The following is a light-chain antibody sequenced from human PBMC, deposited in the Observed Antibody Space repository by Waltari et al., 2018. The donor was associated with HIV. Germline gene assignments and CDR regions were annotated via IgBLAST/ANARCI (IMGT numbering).Light chain of an antibody. CDR2: KTS. CDR3: QQYHSYSLT. V-gene: IGKV1-5*03. J-gene: IGKJ5*01. CDR1: QSISTW. Sequence: DIQMTQSPSTLSASVGDRVTITCWSSQSISTWLAWYQQQSGRAPKLLIYKTSSLHSGVPSRFSGSGSGTEFSLTISSLQPDDFTTYYCQQYHSYSLTFGQGTRLEMK.